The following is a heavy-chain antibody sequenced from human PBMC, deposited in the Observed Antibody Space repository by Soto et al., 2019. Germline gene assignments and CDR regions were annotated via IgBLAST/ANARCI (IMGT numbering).Heavy chain of an antibody. CDR1: GYSFTSYW. V-gene: IGHV5-10-1*01. D-gene: IGHD3-22*01. Sequence: PGESLKISCKGSGYSFTSYWISWVRQMPGKGLEWMGRIDPSDSYTNYSPSFQGHVTISADKSISNAYLQWSSLKASDTAMYYCARTFYYDSSGFDYWGQGTLVTVSS. J-gene: IGHJ4*02. CDR2: IDPSDSYT. CDR3: ARTFYYDSSGFDY.